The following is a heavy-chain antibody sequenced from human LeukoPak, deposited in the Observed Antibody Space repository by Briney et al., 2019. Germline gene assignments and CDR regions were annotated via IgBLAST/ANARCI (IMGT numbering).Heavy chain of an antibody. D-gene: IGHD3-10*01. Sequence: SVKVSCKASGGTFSSYAISWVRQAPGQGLEWMGGIIPIFGTANYAQKFQGRVTITADKSTSTAYMELSSLRSEDTAVYYCARDVWFGERNFDYWGQGTLVTVSS. V-gene: IGHV1-69*06. CDR3: ARDVWFGERNFDY. J-gene: IGHJ4*02. CDR1: GGTFSSYA. CDR2: IIPIFGTA.